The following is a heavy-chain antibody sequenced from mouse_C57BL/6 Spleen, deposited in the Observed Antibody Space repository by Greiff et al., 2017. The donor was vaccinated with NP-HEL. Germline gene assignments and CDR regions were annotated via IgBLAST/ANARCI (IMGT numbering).Heavy chain of an antibody. V-gene: IGHV1-74*01. CDR1: GYTFTSYW. J-gene: IGHJ4*01. Sequence: VKLQQPGAELVKPGASVKVSCKASGYTFTSYWMHWVKQRPGQGLEWIGRIHPSDSDTNYNQKFKGKATLTVDKSSSTAYMQLSSLTSGDSAVYYCAIEGGYRAMDYWGQGTSVTVSS. D-gene: IGHD2-2*01. CDR3: AIEGGYRAMDY. CDR2: IHPSDSDT.